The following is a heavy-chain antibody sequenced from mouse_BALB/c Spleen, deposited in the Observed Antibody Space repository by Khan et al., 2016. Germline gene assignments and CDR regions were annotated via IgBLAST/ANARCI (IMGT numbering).Heavy chain of an antibody. D-gene: IGHD2-1*01. V-gene: IGHV1S135*01. J-gene: IGHJ4*01. CDR2: IDPYNGGT. CDR1: GYAFTGSN. CDR3: ASDLLWYAMDY. Sequence: VRLQQSGPELVKPGASVKVSCKASGYAFTGSNMYWVKQSHGKSLEWIGYIDPYNGGTIHSPKFKGKATLTVDNSSSTAYMHLNSLTSEDSAVFYCASDLLWYAMDYWGQGTSVTVSS.